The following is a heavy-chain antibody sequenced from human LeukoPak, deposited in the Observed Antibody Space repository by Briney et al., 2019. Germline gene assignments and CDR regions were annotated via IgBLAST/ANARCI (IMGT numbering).Heavy chain of an antibody. Sequence: PGRSLRLSCAASGFTFGSYAMHWVRQAPGKGLEWVAVISYDGSNKYYAGSVKGRFTISRDNSKNTLYLQMNSLRAEDTAVYYCARDEGPSIAALFDYWGQGTLVTVSS. CDR3: ARDEGPSIAALFDY. D-gene: IGHD6-6*01. J-gene: IGHJ4*02. V-gene: IGHV3-30-3*01. CDR1: GFTFGSYA. CDR2: ISYDGSNK.